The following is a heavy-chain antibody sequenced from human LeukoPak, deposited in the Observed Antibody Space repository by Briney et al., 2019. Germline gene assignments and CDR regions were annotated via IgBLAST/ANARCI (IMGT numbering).Heavy chain of an antibody. CDR2: ISYDGSNK. Sequence: GGTLRLSCVASGFTFSTYGMSWVRQAPGKGLEWVAVISYDGSNKYYADCVKGRFTISRDNSKNTLYLQMNSLRAEDTAVYYCARVLRYCSGGNCYSGGLGYMDVWGKGTTVTISS. D-gene: IGHD2-15*01. V-gene: IGHV3-30*03. CDR1: GFTFSTYG. J-gene: IGHJ6*03. CDR3: ARVLRYCSGGNCYSGGLGYMDV.